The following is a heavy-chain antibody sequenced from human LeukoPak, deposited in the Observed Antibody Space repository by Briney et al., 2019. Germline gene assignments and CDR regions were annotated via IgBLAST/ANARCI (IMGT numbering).Heavy chain of an antibody. CDR1: GFAFSDFY. D-gene: IGHD3-10*01. CDR3: ARDALGSYDY. J-gene: IGHJ4*02. Sequence: GGSLRLSCAASGFAFSDFYMFWICQAPGKGLEWISYISNSGSTLYYADSVKGRFTISRDNDKNLLYLQMNSLRADDTAVYYCARDALGSYDYWGPGTLVTVSS. CDR2: ISNSGSTL. V-gene: IGHV3-11*01.